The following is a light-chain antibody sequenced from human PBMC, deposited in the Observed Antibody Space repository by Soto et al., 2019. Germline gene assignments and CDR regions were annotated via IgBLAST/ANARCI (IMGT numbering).Light chain of an antibody. CDR3: QQYNSYPVT. Sequence: DLPMTQSPSTLSASVGDRVTITCRASQSISSWLAWYQQKPGKAPKLLIYDASSLESGVPSRFSGSGSGTEFTLTISSLQPDDFATYYCQQYNSYPVTFGPGTKVDIK. CDR1: QSISSW. J-gene: IGKJ3*01. CDR2: DAS. V-gene: IGKV1-5*01.